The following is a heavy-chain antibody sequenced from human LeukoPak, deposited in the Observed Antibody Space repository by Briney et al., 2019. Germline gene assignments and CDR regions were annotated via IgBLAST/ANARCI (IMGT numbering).Heavy chain of an antibody. J-gene: IGHJ4*02. CDR2: IYPGDSDT. CDR1: GYSFSNHW. D-gene: IGHD2-2*01. V-gene: IGHV5-51*01. CDR3: ARLLGYCSSTSCYPDY. Sequence: GESLKISCKGSGYSFSNHWIGWVRQMPGKGLEWMGIIYPGDSDTRYSPSFQGQVTISADKSISTAYLQWSSLKASDTAMYYCARLLGYCSSTSCYPDYWGQGTLVTVSS.